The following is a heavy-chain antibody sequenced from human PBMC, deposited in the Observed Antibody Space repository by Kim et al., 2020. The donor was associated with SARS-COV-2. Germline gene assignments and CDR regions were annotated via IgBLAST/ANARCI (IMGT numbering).Heavy chain of an antibody. CDR2: IYYSGST. CDR3: ATYYYGSGSYLGDYGMDV. Sequence: SETLSLTCTVSGGSISSSSYYWGWIRQPPGKGLEWIGSIYYSGSTYYNPSLKSRVTISVDTSKNQFSLKLSSVTAADTAVYYCATYYYGSGSYLGDYGMDVWGQGTTVTVSS. V-gene: IGHV4-39*01. CDR1: GGSISSSSYY. D-gene: IGHD3-10*01. J-gene: IGHJ6*02.